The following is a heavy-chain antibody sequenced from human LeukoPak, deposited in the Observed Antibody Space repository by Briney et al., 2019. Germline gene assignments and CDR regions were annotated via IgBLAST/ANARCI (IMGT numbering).Heavy chain of an antibody. V-gene: IGHV1-18*01. CDR1: GYTFTSYG. CDR3: ATERLSDYVWGSYHNFDY. J-gene: IGHJ4*02. D-gene: IGHD3-16*02. Sequence: ASVKVSCKASGYTFTSYGISWVRQAPGQGLEWMGWISAYNGNTNYAQKLQGRVTMTTDTSTSTAYMELSSLRSEDTAVYYCATERLSDYVWGSYHNFDYWGQGTLVTVSS. CDR2: ISAYNGNT.